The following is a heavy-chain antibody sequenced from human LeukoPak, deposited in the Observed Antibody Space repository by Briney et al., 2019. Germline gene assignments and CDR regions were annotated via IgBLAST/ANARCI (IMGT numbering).Heavy chain of an antibody. CDR3: ARRINYYDSSGYYYVRYFDS. CDR2: TSSDLNVK. CDR1: GFTFRNYV. D-gene: IGHD3-22*01. Sequence: GGSLRLSCAASGFTFRNYVIHWVRRAPGEGLEWVAVTSSDLNVKLYADSVKGRFTISRDNAKNTLYLQMNSLGAEDTAVYYCARRINYYDSSGYYYVRYFDSWGQGTLVAVSS. J-gene: IGHJ4*02. V-gene: IGHV3-30-3*01.